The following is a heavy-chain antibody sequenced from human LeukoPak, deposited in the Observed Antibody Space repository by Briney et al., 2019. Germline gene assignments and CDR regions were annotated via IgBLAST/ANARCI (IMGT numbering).Heavy chain of an antibody. Sequence: PGGSLRLSCGASGFTFSSYSMNWVRQAPGKGLEWVSSISSSSSYIYYADSVKGRFTISRDNAKNSLYLQMNSLRAEDTAVYYCARDYGDYAVYFDYWGQGTLVTVSS. D-gene: IGHD4-17*01. CDR3: ARDYGDYAVYFDY. J-gene: IGHJ4*02. V-gene: IGHV3-21*01. CDR2: ISSSSSYI. CDR1: GFTFSSYS.